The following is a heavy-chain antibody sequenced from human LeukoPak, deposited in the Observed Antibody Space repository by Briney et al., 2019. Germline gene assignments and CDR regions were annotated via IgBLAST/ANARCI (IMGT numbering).Heavy chain of an antibody. D-gene: IGHD6-13*01. CDR1: GLTVSSYS. V-gene: IGHV3-48*02. J-gene: IGHJ5*02. CDR2: ISSSSSTI. Sequence: RTGGSLRLSCAASGLTVSSYSMNWVRQAPGKGLEWVSYISSSSSTIYYADSVKGRFTISRDNAKNSLYLQMNSLRDEDTAVYYCARDYISVEQLTPRVNWFDPWGQGTLVTVSS. CDR3: ARDYISVEQLTPRVNWFDP.